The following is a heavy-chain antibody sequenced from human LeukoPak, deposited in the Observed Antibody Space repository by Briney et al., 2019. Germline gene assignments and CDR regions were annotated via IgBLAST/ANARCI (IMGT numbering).Heavy chain of an antibody. CDR1: GYSFTDYY. V-gene: IGHV1-2*02. Sequence: ASVNVSCKASGYSFTDYYMHWVRQAPGQGLEWMGWINPNSGGTNYLPKFQGRVTMTRDTSIRTAYMELSGLRSDDTAVYYCARGTALGNPWFDPWGQGTLVTVSS. CDR3: ARGTALGNPWFDP. J-gene: IGHJ5*02. CDR2: INPNSGGT. D-gene: IGHD6-13*01.